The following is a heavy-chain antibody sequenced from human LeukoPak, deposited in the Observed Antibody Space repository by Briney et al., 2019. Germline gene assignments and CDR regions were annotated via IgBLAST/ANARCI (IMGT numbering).Heavy chain of an antibody. CDR2: ISSSSSTI. V-gene: IGHV3-48*04. J-gene: IGHJ5*02. D-gene: IGHD6-13*01. CDR1: GFTFSSYS. CDR3: AKGRDTTSWYGSWIDR. Sequence: GGSLRLSCAASGFTFSSYSMNWVRQAPGKGLEWVSYISSSSSTIYYADSVKGRFTISRDNAKNSLYLQMNSLGSEDTAVYFCAKGRDTTSWYGSWIDRWGQGTLVTVSS.